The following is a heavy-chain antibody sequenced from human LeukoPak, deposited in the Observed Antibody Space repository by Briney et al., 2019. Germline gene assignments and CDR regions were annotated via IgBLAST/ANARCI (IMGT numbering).Heavy chain of an antibody. CDR3: ARWFNSLDV. CDR1: GFTFRNSA. CDR2: ISSNGGST. V-gene: IGHV3-64*01. J-gene: IGHJ6*02. Sequence: GGSLRLSCAASGFTFRNSAMHWVRQAPGKGLEYVSGISSNGGSTYYANAVKGRFTISRDNSKNTVYLQMGSLRAEDMAVYYCARWFNSLDVWGQGTTVTVSS. D-gene: IGHD1-1*01.